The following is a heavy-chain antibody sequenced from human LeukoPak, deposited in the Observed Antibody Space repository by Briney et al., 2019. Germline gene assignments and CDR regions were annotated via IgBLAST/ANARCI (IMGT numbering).Heavy chain of an antibody. CDR2: INWNGGST. D-gene: IGHD6-19*01. J-gene: IGHJ4*02. CDR1: GFTFDDYG. CDR3: ARGRRWLPQRGLVESFDY. V-gene: IGHV3-20*04. Sequence: GGSLRLSCAASGFTFDDYGMSWVRQAPGKGLEWVSGINWNGGSTGYADSVKGRFTISRDNAKNSLYLQMNSLRAEDTALYYCARGRRWLPQRGLVESFDYWGQGTLVTVSS.